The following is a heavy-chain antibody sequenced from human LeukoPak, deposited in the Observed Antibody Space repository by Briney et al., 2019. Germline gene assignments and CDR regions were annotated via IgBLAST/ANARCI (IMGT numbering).Heavy chain of an antibody. J-gene: IGHJ4*02. Sequence: PGGSLRLSCATSGFTFSNNGMHWVRQAPGKGLEWVAVIWFDGSHKDYADSVKGRFTISRDDSKNILYLQMSSLRAEDTAVYYCVREARGYHYTYFDYWGQGSLVTVSS. CDR3: VREARGYHYTYFDY. V-gene: IGHV3-33*01. CDR2: IWFDGSHK. CDR1: GFTFSNNG. D-gene: IGHD5-18*01.